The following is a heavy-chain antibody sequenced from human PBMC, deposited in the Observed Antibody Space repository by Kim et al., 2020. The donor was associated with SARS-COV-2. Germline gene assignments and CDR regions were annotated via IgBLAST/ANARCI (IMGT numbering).Heavy chain of an antibody. V-gene: IGHV4-61*02. CDR3: ARDGGSYGDQQQLAIDY. CDR2: IYTSGST. D-gene: IGHD6-13*01. Sequence: SETLSLTCTVSGGSISSGSYYWSWIRQPAGKGLEWIGRIYTSGSTNYNPSLKSRVTISVDTSKNQFSLKLSSVTAADTAVYYCARDGGSYGDQQQLAIDYWGQGTLVTVSS. J-gene: IGHJ4*02. CDR1: GGSISSGSYY.